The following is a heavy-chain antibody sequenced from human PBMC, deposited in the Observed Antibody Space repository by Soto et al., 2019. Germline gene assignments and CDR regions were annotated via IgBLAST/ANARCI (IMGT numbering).Heavy chain of an antibody. D-gene: IGHD3-10*01. CDR1: GFTVSGNS. Sequence: GGSLRLSCGASGFTVSGNSLSWVRQAPWKGLEWVSYIFIDGSAYYADSVRGRFTISRDNSKNTLYLQMNSLRAEDTAVYYCARDSSNYGSGNYYKVSDYWGQGTPVTVSS. V-gene: IGHV3-53*01. CDR2: IFIDGSA. CDR3: ARDSSNYGSGNYYKVSDY. J-gene: IGHJ4*02.